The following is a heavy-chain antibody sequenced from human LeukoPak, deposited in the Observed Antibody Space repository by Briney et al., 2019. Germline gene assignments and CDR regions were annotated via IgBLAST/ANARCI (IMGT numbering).Heavy chain of an antibody. Sequence: ASVKVSCKVSGYTLTELSMHWVRQAPGKGLEWLGGFDPEDGETTYAQKFQGRVAVTEDTSTDIAYMELSSLRSEDTAVYYCATDKETQLALDYWGQGTLVTVSS. V-gene: IGHV1-24*01. D-gene: IGHD3-3*02. CDR3: ATDKETQLALDY. J-gene: IGHJ4*02. CDR1: GYTLTELS. CDR2: FDPEDGET.